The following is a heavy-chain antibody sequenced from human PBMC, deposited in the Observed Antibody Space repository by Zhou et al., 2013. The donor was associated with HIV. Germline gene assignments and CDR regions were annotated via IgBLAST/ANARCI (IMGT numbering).Heavy chain of an antibody. D-gene: IGHD3-10*01. CDR1: GYSISSGYY. J-gene: IGHJ5*02. V-gene: IGHV4-38-2*01. CDR3: ARARHSGWFDP. CDR2: LYHSGST. Sequence: QVQLQESGPGLVTPSETLSLTCAVSGYSISSGYYWGWIRQPPGKGLEWIGSLYHSGSTYYNPSLKSRVTISVDTSKNQFSLKLSSVTAADTAVYYCARARHSGWFDPWGQGTLVTVSS.